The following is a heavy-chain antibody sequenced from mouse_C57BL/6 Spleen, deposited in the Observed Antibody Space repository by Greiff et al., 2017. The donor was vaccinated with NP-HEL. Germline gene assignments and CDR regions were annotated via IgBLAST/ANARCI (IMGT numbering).Heavy chain of an antibody. CDR1: GYAFSSYW. CDR3: ARHSAIAMDY. Sequence: QVQLKESGAELVKPGASVKISCKASGYAFSSYWMNWVKQRPGKGLEWIGQIYPGDGDTNYNGKFKGKATLTADKSSSTAYMQLSSLTSEDAAVYFCARHSAIAMDYWGQGTSVTVSS. J-gene: IGHJ4*01. V-gene: IGHV1-80*01. CDR2: IYPGDGDT.